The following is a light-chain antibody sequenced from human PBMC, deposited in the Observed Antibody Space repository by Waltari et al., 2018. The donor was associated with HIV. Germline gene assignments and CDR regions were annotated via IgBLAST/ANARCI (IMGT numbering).Light chain of an antibody. CDR2: EVS. V-gene: IGLV2-14*01. CDR1: SSDVGGYNF. Sequence: QSALTQPASVSGSPGQSITISCTGTSSDVGGYNFVSWYQQHPGKAPKRMIYEVSNRPPGVSNRLAGLKAGNTASLTISGLQAEDEADYSCSSYTSSSTVVFGGGTKLTVL. CDR3: SSYTSSSTVV. J-gene: IGLJ2*01.